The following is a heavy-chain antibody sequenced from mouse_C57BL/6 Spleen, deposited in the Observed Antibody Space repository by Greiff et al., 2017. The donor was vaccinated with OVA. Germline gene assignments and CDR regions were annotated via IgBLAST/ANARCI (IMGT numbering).Heavy chain of an antibody. CDR3: ARERVPLDV. D-gene: IGHD2-14*01. CDR2: ISYAGSN. CDR1: GYSITSGYY. V-gene: IGHV3-6*01. J-gene: IGHJ1*03. Sequence: EVQLQQSGPGLVKPSQSLSLTCSVTGYSITSGYYWNWIRQFPGNKLEWMGYISYAGSNNYNPSLKNRISITRDTSKNQFFLKLNSVTTEDTATYYCARERVPLDVWGTGTTVTVSS.